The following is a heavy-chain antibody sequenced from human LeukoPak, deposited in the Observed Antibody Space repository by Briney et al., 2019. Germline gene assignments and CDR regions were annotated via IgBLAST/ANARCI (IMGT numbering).Heavy chain of an antibody. CDR2: IYYTGST. V-gene: IGHV4-39*01. CDR1: GGSFSASSYY. CDR3: ANMLQCNGTGCYDF. D-gene: IGHD2-2*01. Sequence: SETLSLTCSVSGGSFSASSYYWGWFRQPPGKGLEWIGTIYYTGSTYDNPSLKRRGAISLDTSKNQFSLRLSSVTAADTAVYFCANMLQCNGTGCYDFWGPGTQVTVSS. J-gene: IGHJ4*02.